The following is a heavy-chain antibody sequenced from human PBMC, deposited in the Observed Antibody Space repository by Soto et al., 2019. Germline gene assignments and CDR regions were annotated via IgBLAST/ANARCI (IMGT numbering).Heavy chain of an antibody. CDR3: ARDSPTLYYYDSSGYRTFDY. V-gene: IGHV4-61*01. CDR1: GGSVSSGSYY. J-gene: IGHJ4*02. D-gene: IGHD3-22*01. CDR2: IYYSGST. Sequence: SETLSLTCTVSGGSVSSGSYYWSWIRQPPGKGLEWIGYIYYSGSTNYNPSLKSRVTISVDTSKNQFSLKLSSVTAADTAVYYCARDSPTLYYYDSSGYRTFDYWGQGTLVTVSS.